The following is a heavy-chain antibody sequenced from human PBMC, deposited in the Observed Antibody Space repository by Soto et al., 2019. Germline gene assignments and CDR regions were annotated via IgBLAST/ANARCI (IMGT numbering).Heavy chain of an antibody. J-gene: IGHJ4*02. D-gene: IGHD3-22*01. Sequence: PSETLSLTCTVSGGSISSYYWSWIRQPPGKGLEWIGYIYYSGSTNYNPSLKSRVTISVDTSKNQFSLKPSSVTAADTAVYYCARAYYDSSGYYRWYYFDYWGQGTLVTVSS. CDR2: IYYSGST. CDR3: ARAYYDSSGYYRWYYFDY. V-gene: IGHV4-59*01. CDR1: GGSISSYY.